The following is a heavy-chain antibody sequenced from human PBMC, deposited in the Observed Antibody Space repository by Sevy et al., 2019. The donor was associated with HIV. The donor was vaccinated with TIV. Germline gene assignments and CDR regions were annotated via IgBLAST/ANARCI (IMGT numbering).Heavy chain of an antibody. V-gene: IGHV4-39*01. D-gene: IGHD6-13*01. Sequence: SETLSLTCTVSAGSISSSSYFCGWIRQPPGKGLEWIGSIYYSGSTYYNPALKIRVTISGYTSKKQFSLKVTSVTAADTAVYYCARGPYDSSSWYYFDSWGQGTLVTVSS. CDR1: AGSISSSSYF. CDR3: ARGPYDSSSWYYFDS. J-gene: IGHJ4*02. CDR2: IYYSGST.